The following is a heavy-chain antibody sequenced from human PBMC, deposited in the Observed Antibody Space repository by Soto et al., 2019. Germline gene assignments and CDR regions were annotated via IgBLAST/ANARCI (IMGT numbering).Heavy chain of an antibody. Sequence: TVQAAVIACGEDSRTLGISFRRQAPGQGLEWMGWISAYNANANYAQKFQGRLTMTADTSTSTAYMELRSLRSDDTAVYYCARENSYFDYWGQGTLVTLSS. CDR3: ARENSYFDY. V-gene: IGHV1-18*01. CDR1: GEDSRTLG. J-gene: IGHJ4*02. CDR2: ISAYNANA.